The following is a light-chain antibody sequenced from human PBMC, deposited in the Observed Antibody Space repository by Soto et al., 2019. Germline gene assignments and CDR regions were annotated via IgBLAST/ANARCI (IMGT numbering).Light chain of an antibody. CDR1: QTVSTN. CDR3: QQYNYWPKT. Sequence: EVVMTQSPATLSVSPGESATLSCRASQTVSTNFAWYQQKPGQAPRLLLYGAFTRAPGIPARFSGRGSGTEFTITISSLQSEDFAVYYCQQYNYWPKTFGQGTRVEIK. V-gene: IGKV3-15*01. CDR2: GAF. J-gene: IGKJ1*01.